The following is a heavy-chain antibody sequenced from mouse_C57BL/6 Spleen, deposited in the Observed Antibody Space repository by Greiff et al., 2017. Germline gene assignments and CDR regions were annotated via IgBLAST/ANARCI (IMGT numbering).Heavy chain of an antibody. Sequence: VQLQQSGAELVRPGASVKLSCTASGFNFNDYCMHWVKQRPEQGLEWIGRIDPEDGDTKYDPKFQGKATMTADTSSNTAYLQLSSLTSEDTAVYDCTAITTVAAYYLDYWGQGTTLTVSS. CDR2: IDPEDGDT. CDR1: GFNFNDYC. CDR3: TAITTVAAYYLDY. D-gene: IGHD1-1*01. J-gene: IGHJ2*01. V-gene: IGHV14-1*01.